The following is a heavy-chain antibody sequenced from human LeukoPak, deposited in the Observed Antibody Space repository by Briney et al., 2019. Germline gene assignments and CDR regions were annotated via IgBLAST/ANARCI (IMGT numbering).Heavy chain of an antibody. CDR1: GGSISSGGYS. Sequence: SQTLSLTCAVSGGSISSGGYSWSWIRQPPGKGLEWIGYIYHSGSTYYNPSLKSRVTISVDRSKNQFSLKLSSVTAADTAVYYCARAGWFGELPFDYWGQGTLVTVSS. CDR3: ARAGWFGELPFDY. J-gene: IGHJ4*02. D-gene: IGHD3-10*01. CDR2: IYHSGST. V-gene: IGHV4-30-2*01.